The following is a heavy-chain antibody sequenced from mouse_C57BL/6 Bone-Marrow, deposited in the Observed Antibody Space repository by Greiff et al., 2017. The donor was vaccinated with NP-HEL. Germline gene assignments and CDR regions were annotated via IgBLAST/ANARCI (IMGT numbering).Heavy chain of an antibody. V-gene: IGHV5-6*01. D-gene: IGHD1-1*01. Sequence: EVKLMESGGDLVKPGGSLKLSCAASGFTFSSYGMSWVRQTPDKRLEWVATISSGGSYTYYPDSVKGRVTISRDNAKSTLYLQMSSLKSEDTAMYYCARPLLFCYGSSSFAYWGQGTLVTVSA. CDR2: ISSGGSYT. CDR1: GFTFSSYG. J-gene: IGHJ3*01. CDR3: ARPLLFCYGSSSFAY.